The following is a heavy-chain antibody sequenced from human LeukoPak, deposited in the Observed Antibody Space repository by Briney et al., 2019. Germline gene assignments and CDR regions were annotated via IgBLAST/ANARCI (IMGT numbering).Heavy chain of an antibody. D-gene: IGHD2-21*02. CDR2: ISYDGSNK. V-gene: IGHV3-30*04. CDR1: GCTFSSYA. CDR3: ATACGGDCYSDY. Sequence: GGSLRLSCADSGCTFSSYAMHWVRQAPGKGLEWVAVISYDGSNKYYADSVKGRFTISRDNSKNTLYLQMNSLRAEDTAVYYCATACGGDCYSDYWGQGTLVTVSS. J-gene: IGHJ4*02.